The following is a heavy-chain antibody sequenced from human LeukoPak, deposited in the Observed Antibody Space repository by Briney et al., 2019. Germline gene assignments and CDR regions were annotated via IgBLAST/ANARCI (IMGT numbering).Heavy chain of an antibody. V-gene: IGHV1-69*13. CDR3: ARAPSSGWYRAPFDY. D-gene: IGHD6-19*01. CDR2: IIPIFGTA. J-gene: IGHJ4*02. CDR1: GGTVSSYA. Sequence: VASVKVSCKASGGTVSSYAISWVRQAPGQGLEWMGGIIPIFGTANYAQKFQGRVTITADESTSTAYMELSSLRSEDTAVYYCARAPSSGWYRAPFDYWGQGTLVTVSS.